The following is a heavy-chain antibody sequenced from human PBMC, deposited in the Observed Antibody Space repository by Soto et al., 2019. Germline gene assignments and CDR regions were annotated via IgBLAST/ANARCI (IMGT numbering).Heavy chain of an antibody. J-gene: IGHJ4*02. D-gene: IGHD3-22*01. CDR1: GFTFSSYA. CDR3: ARSRITMIVVVVYYFDY. CDR2: ISYDGSNK. V-gene: IGHV3-30-3*01. Sequence: PGGSLRLSCAASGFTFSSYAMHWVRQAPGKGLEWVAVISYDGSNKYYADSVKGRFTISRDNSKNTLYLQMNSLRAEDTAVYYCARSRITMIVVVVYYFDYWGQGTLVTVYS.